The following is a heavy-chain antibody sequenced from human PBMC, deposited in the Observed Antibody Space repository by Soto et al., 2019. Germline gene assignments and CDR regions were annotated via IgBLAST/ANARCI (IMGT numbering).Heavy chain of an antibody. CDR1: GFTFSSYA. CDR2: ISGSGGST. CDR3: AKRDTGIVVAGCFDY. Sequence: EVQLLESGGGLVQPGGSLRLSCAASGFTFSSYAMSWVRQAPGKGLEWVSAISGSGGSTYYADSVKGRFTISRDNSKKAVYLQVNSARAEDTAVYYCAKRDTGIVVAGCFDYWGQGTLVTVSS. V-gene: IGHV3-23*01. J-gene: IGHJ4*02. D-gene: IGHD6-19*01.